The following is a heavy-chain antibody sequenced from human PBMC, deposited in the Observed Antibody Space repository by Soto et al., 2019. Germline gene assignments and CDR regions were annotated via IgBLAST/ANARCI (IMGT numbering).Heavy chain of an antibody. J-gene: IGHJ6*02. CDR2: IYSEGTP. CDR1: GFTVGSNY. V-gene: IGHV3-53*01. Sequence: EVQLVESGGGLTQPGVSLRLSCAASGFTVGSNYMSWVRQAPGKGLEWVSVIYSEGTPYYADAVKGRFTITRENSNNTLYLHRNTRRAEDTAVDYCARSTDYDILTGSYYYYAMDGWGQGTTVTVSS. D-gene: IGHD3-9*01. CDR3: ARSTDYDILTGSYYYYAMDG.